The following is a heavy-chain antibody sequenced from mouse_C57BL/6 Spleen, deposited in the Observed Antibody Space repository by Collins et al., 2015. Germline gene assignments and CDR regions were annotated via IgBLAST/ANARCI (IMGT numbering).Heavy chain of an antibody. CDR2: ISYDGNN. Sequence: DVQLQESGPGLVKPSQSLSLTCSVTDYSITSDYYWNWIRQFPGNKLEWMGYISYDGNNNYNPSLKNRISITRDTSKNQFFLKLNSVITEDTAAYYCARWMITTAMDYWGQGTSVTVSS. CDR1: DYSITSDYY. J-gene: IGHJ4*01. V-gene: IGHV3-6*02. CDR3: ARWMITTAMDY. D-gene: IGHD2-4*01.